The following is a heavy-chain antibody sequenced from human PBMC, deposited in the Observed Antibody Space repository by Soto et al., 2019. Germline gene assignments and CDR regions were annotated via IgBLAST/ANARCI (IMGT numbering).Heavy chain of an antibody. V-gene: IGHV4-59*08. Sequence: SETLSLTCTVSGGSSRRYYWSSIRQPPGKGLEWIGCIFYSGSTNYNPSLKSRVTISVDTSKNQFSLKLSSVTAADTAVYFCARTYGRGAFDIWGQGTMVTVSS. J-gene: IGHJ3*02. CDR1: GGSSRRYY. CDR3: ARTYGRGAFDI. D-gene: IGHD3-10*01. CDR2: IFYSGST.